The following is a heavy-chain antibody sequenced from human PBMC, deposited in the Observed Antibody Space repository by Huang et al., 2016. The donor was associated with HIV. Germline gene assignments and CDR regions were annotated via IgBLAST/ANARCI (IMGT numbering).Heavy chain of an antibody. CDR2: ISTYNCST. CDR3: ARQGFGRKDAFDI. V-gene: IGHV1-18*01. CDR1: GYTFKSYC. J-gene: IGHJ3*02. Sequence: QVQMVQSGAEVKKPGASVKVSFKSSGYTFKSYCITWVRQAPGQWLEWMGVISTYNCSTNYEQSLQCRVTMTTDTSKSTAYMELRRLRANETAVYYCARQGFGRKDAFDIWGQGTMVTVS. D-gene: IGHD3-10*01.